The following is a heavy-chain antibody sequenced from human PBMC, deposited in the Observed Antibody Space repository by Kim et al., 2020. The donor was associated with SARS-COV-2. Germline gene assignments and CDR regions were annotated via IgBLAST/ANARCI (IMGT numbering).Heavy chain of an antibody. J-gene: IGHJ3*02. CDR2: ISGDGGST. V-gene: IGHV3-43*02. CDR3: ANLYYYDSSGYYDAFDI. CDR1: GFTFDDYA. Sequence: GGSLRLSCAASGFTFDDYAMHWVRQAPGKGLEWVSLISGDGGSTYYADSVKGRFTISRDNSKNSLYLQMNSLRTEDTALYYCANLYYYDSSGYYDAFDIWGQGTMVTVSS. D-gene: IGHD3-22*01.